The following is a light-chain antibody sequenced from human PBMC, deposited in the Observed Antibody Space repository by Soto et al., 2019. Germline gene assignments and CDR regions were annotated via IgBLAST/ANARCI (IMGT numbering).Light chain of an antibody. CDR2: ANN. Sequence: QPVLTQPPSVSGAPGQRVTISCTGSSSNLGASYDVHWYQQLPGTAPKLLIYANNIRPPGVPDRFSGSKSGTSASLAITGLQGEDEADYYCQSYDSSLRGYALFGGGTKLTVL. V-gene: IGLV1-40*01. CDR1: SSNLGASYD. CDR3: QSYDSSLRGYAL. J-gene: IGLJ2*01.